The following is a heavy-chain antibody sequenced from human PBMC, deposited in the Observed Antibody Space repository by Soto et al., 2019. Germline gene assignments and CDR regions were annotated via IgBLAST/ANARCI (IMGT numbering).Heavy chain of an antibody. Sequence: PSETLSLTCAVYGGSFSGYYWSWIRQPPGKGLEWIGEINHSGSTNYNPSLKSRVTISVDTSKNQFSLKLSSVTAADTAVYYCARSKGLWFGEFNWFEPWGQGILVT. CDR1: GGSFSGYY. J-gene: IGHJ5*02. CDR2: INHSGST. CDR3: ARSKGLWFGEFNWFEP. V-gene: IGHV4-34*01. D-gene: IGHD3-10*01.